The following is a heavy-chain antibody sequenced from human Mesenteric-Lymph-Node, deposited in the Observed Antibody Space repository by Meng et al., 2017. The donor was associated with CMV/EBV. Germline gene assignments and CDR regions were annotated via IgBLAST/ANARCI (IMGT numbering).Heavy chain of an antibody. J-gene: IGHJ4*02. CDR2: ISYDGSNK. CDR3: AKSHVDVSYFDY. V-gene: IGHV3-30-3*01. D-gene: IGHD5-24*01. CDR1: GFTFSSYA. Sequence: GESLKISCAASGFTFSSYAMHWVRQAPGKGLEWVAVISYDGSNKYYADSVKGRFTISRDNSKNTLYLQMNSLRAEDTAVYYCAKSHVDVSYFDYWGQGTLVTVSS.